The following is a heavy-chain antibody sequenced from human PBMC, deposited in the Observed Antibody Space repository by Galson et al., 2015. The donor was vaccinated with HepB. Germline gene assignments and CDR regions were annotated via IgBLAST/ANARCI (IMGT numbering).Heavy chain of an antibody. J-gene: IGHJ4*02. Sequence: SVKVSCKASGYTFTSHTLGWLRQAPGQGPEWVGRINTYNGPTDFAQKFQGRVTMTIETSTSTAYMELRSLRSDDTAVYYCARRHFDEEGFDYWGQGTLVTVSS. CDR3: ARRHFDEEGFDY. V-gene: IGHV1-18*01. CDR1: GYTFTSHT. CDR2: INTYNGPT. D-gene: IGHD3-3*02.